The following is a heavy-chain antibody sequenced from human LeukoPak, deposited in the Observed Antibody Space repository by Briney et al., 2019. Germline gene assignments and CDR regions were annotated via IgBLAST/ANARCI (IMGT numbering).Heavy chain of an antibody. D-gene: IGHD2-15*01. Sequence: GGSLRLSCAATGFTFSMDWMHWVRQAPGKGLVWVSGMNADGSNTNYADSVKGRFAISRDNAKKTLYLQMNSLRAEDTALYYCTSALNINTHYCGQGTLVTVSS. CDR2: MNADGSNT. V-gene: IGHV3-74*01. CDR3: TSALNINTHY. J-gene: IGHJ4*02. CDR1: GFTFSMDW.